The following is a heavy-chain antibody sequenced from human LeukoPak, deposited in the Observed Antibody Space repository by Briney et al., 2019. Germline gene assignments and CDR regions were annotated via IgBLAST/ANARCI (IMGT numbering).Heavy chain of an antibody. J-gene: IGHJ6*02. CDR3: ARGPYYYYYGMDV. CDR2: IKQDGSEK. V-gene: IGHV3-7*01. Sequence: PGGSLRLSCAASGFTFSSYWMSWVRQAPGKGLEWAANIKQDGSEKYYVDSVKGRFTISRDNAKNSLYLQMNSLRAEDTAVYYCARGPYYYYYGMDVWGQGTTVTVSS. CDR1: GFTFSSYW.